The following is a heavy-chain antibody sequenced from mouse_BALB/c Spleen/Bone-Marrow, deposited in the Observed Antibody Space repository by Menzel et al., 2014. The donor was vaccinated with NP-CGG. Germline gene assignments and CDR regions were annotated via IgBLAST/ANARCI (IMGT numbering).Heavy chain of an antibody. CDR3: AREATYAMDY. J-gene: IGHJ4*01. CDR1: GFNIKDTY. CDR2: IDPANGNT. D-gene: IGHD3-2*02. Sequence: VQLQQSGAELVKPGASVKLSCTASGFNIKDTYMHWVKQRPEQGLEWIGRIDPANGNTKSDPKFQGKAAITADTSSNRAYLQLSSLTSEDTAVYYCAREATYAMDYWGQGTSVTGSS. V-gene: IGHV14-3*02.